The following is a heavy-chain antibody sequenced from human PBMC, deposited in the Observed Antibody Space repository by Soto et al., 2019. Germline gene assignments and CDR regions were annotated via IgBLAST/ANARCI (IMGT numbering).Heavy chain of an antibody. CDR1: GYTFTNYG. D-gene: IGHD3-16*01. Sequence: QVQLVQSGVEVKKPGASVKVSCKAMGYTFTNYGLSWVRQAPGEGLEWLGWISAYNGHTKYAQKVQDRVTLTTDTSARTAYLGLRSQTSDATAVYYCVRGDGGYFDQWGQGTLVLVSS. CDR3: VRGDGGYFDQ. J-gene: IGHJ4*02. CDR2: ISAYNGHT. V-gene: IGHV1-18*01.